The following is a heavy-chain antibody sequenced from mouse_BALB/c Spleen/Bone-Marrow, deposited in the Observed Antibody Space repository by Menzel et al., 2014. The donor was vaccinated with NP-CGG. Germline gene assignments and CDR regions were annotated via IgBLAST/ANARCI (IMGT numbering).Heavy chain of an antibody. Sequence: EVQLQQSGPGLVKPSQSLSLTCSVTGYSITSGYYWNWIRQFPGNKLEWMGYISYDGSNNYNPSLKNRISITRDTSKNQFFLKLNSVTTGDTATYYCARARFDSAFAYWGQGTLVTVSA. CDR2: ISYDGSN. D-gene: IGHD2-4*01. J-gene: IGHJ3*01. V-gene: IGHV3-6*02. CDR1: GYSITSGYY. CDR3: ARARFDSAFAY.